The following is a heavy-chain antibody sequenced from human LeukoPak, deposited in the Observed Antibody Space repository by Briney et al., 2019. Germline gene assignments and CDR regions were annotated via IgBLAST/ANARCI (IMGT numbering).Heavy chain of an antibody. CDR1: GGSFSGYY. Sequence: PSETLSLTCAVYGGSFSGYYWSWIRQPPGKGLEWIGEINHSGSTNYNPSLKSRVTISVDTSKNQFSLKLSSVTAADTAVYYCARRSSSSWYEGVYYFDYWGQGTLVTVSS. J-gene: IGHJ4*02. D-gene: IGHD6-13*01. V-gene: IGHV4-34*01. CDR2: INHSGST. CDR3: ARRSSSSWYEGVYYFDY.